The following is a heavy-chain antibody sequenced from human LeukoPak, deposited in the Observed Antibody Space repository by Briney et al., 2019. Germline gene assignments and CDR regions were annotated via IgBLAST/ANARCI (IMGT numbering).Heavy chain of an antibody. V-gene: IGHV2-5*02. Sequence: SGPTLVKPTQTLTLMCTFSGFSLTTRGEGVGWIRQPPGKALEWLALLYLDDDKRYSPSLKSRLTITKDTSRDQVVLKMTYMDPVDTATYYCARYTSTWPRNYFDYWGQGTLVTVSS. CDR2: LYLDDDK. J-gene: IGHJ4*02. CDR3: ARYTSTWPRNYFDY. CDR1: GFSLTTRGEG. D-gene: IGHD6-13*01.